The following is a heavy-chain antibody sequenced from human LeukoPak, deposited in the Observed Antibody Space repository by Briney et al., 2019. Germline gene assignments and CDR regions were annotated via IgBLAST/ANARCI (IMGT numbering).Heavy chain of an antibody. V-gene: IGHV3-23*01. CDR3: AKDLVPAAMSVLYYYGMDV. Sequence: GGSTYYADSVKGRFTISRDNSKNTLYLQMNSLRAEDTAVYYCAKDLVPAAMSVLYYYGMDVWGQGTTVTVSS. D-gene: IGHD2-2*01. J-gene: IGHJ6*02. CDR2: GGST.